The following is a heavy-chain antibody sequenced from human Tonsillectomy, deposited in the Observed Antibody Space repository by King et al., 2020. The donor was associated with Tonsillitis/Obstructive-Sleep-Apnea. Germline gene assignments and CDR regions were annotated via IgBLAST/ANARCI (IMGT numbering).Heavy chain of an antibody. Sequence: VQLQQWGAGLLKPSETLSLTCAVYGGSFSGFYWSWIRQPPGEGLEWIGEINHSGSTNYNPSLKGRVTISVDTSKNQFSLRLSSVTAADTAVYYCAREPAGFDSSGYYYFDYWGQGTLVTVSS. CDR2: INHSGST. J-gene: IGHJ4*02. CDR3: AREPAGFDSSGYYYFDY. D-gene: IGHD3-22*01. V-gene: IGHV4-34*01. CDR1: GGSFSGFY.